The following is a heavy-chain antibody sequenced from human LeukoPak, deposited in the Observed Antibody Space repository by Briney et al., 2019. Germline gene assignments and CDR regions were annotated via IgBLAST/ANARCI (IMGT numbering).Heavy chain of an antibody. J-gene: IGHJ4*02. Sequence: SVKLSSKASGGTFSSYTISWVRQSPGQGLEWMGRIIPILSIANYAQKFQGRVTITADKSTSTAYMELSSLRSDDTAVYYCARDRLYYYDSSGQFDYWGQGTLVTVSS. CDR3: ARDRLYYYDSSGQFDY. V-gene: IGHV1-69*04. CDR1: GGTFSSYT. CDR2: IIPILSIA. D-gene: IGHD3-22*01.